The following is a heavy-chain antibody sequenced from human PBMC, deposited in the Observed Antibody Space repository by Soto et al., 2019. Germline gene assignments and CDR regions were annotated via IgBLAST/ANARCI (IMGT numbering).Heavy chain of an antibody. J-gene: IGHJ5*02. V-gene: IGHV1-46*01. D-gene: IGHD2-2*02. Sequence: ASVKVSCKASGYTFTSYYMHWVRQAPGQGLEWMGIINPSGGSTSYAQKFQGRVTMTRDTSTSTVYMELSSLRSEDTAVYYCAREGGYCISTSCYRSLFDPWGQGTLVTVSS. CDR2: INPSGGST. CDR3: AREGGYCISTSCYRSLFDP. CDR1: GYTFTSYY.